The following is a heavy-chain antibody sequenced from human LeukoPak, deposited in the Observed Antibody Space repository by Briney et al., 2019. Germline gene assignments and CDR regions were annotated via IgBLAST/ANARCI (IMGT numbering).Heavy chain of an antibody. CDR3: ARDVAAAGQGFDP. CDR2: INPSFNPGVDVT. Sequence: ASVKVSCKASGYTFSSYHIHWVRQAPGQGPEWMGRINPSFNPGVDVTSYAQKFQGRITMTRDISTNTVYMELSSLTSEDTAVYYCARDVAAAGQGFDPWGQGTLVTVSS. J-gene: IGHJ5*02. V-gene: IGHV1-46*01. CDR1: GYTFSSYH. D-gene: IGHD6-13*01.